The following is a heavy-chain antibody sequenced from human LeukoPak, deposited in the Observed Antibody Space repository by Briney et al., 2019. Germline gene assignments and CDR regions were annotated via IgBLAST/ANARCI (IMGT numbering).Heavy chain of an antibody. D-gene: IGHD4-17*01. CDR1: GFTFSSYG. CDR2: IWYDGSNK. CDR3: AKGMTTVTTFDY. Sequence: PGRSLRLSCAASGFTFSSYGMHWVRQAPGKGLEWVAVIWYDGSNKYYADSVKGRFTISRDNSKNTLYLQMNSLRAEGTAVYYCAKGMTTVTTFDYWGQGTLVTVSS. J-gene: IGHJ4*02. V-gene: IGHV3-33*06.